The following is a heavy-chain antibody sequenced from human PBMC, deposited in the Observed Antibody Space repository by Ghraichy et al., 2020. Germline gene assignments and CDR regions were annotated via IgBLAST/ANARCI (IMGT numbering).Heavy chain of an antibody. CDR2: SYRGDSS. V-gene: IGHV3-53*01. D-gene: IGHD6-6*01. CDR1: GFNVSSNY. Sequence: GGSLRLSCTASGFNVSSNYMSWVRQALGKGLEWVSVSYRGDSSYYAGAVKGRFTMSRDNSKNTVDLQMNSVRVEDTAVYYCARVGPSSTSYAMDVWGQGTTVTVSS. CDR3: ARVGPSSTSYAMDV. J-gene: IGHJ6*02.